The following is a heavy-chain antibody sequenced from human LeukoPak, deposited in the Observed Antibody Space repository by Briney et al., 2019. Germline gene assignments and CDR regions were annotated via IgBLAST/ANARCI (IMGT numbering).Heavy chain of an antibody. J-gene: IGHJ4*02. CDR1: GFTFNTYG. Sequence: PGGSLRLSCAASGFTFNTYGMSWVRQAPGKGLEWIGSIYHSGSTYYNPSLKSRVTISVDTSKNQFSLKLSSVTAADTAVYYCASKAAAGVDYWGQGTLVTVSS. V-gene: IGHV4-38-2*01. D-gene: IGHD6-13*01. CDR2: IYHSGST. CDR3: ASKAAAGVDY.